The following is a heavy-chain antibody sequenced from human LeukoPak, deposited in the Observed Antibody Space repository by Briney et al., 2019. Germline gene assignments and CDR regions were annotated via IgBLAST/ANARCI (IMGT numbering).Heavy chain of an antibody. CDR3: AKVNSYGSGPSSRFHYFAS. Sequence: PGGSLRLSCAASGFTFSNFAMSWVRQAPGKGLEWVSAISSSADTIYYADSVKGRFTISRDNSDNTLYIQMNSLRAEAPAVYYCAKVNSYGSGPSSRFHYFASWGQGPLFP. CDR2: ISSSADTI. CDR1: GFTFSNFA. D-gene: IGHD3-10*01. J-gene: IGHJ4*02. V-gene: IGHV3-23*01.